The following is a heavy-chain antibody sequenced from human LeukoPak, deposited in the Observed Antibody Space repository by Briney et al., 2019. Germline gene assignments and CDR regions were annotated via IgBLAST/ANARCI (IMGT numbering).Heavy chain of an antibody. CDR2: IRYDGSNK. CDR1: RFTFSSYE. D-gene: IGHD1-26*01. J-gene: IGHJ5*02. V-gene: IGHV3-30*02. Sequence: GGCLRLFCAASRFTFSSYEMNWVRQAPGKGLEWVAFIRYDGSNKYYAGSVKGRFTISRDNSKNTLYLQMNSLRAEDTAVYYCAKDLFGGSYWDSWFDPWGQGTLVTVSS. CDR3: AKDLFGGSYWDSWFDP.